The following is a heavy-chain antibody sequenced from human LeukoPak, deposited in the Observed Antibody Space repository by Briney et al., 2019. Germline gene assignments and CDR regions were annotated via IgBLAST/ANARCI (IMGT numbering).Heavy chain of an antibody. CDR3: ARFSSGDGQPHDY. CDR1: GFTVSSNY. Sequence: GGSLRLSCAASGFTVSSNYMSWVRQAPGKGLEWVSVIYSGGSTYYADSVKGRFTISRDNSKNTLYLQMNSLRAEDTAVYYCARFSSGDGQPHDYWGQGTLVTVSS. V-gene: IGHV3-53*01. J-gene: IGHJ4*02. D-gene: IGHD2-21*02. CDR2: IYSGGST.